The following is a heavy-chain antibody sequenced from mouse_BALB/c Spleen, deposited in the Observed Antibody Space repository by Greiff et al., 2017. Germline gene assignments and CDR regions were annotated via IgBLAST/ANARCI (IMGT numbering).Heavy chain of an antibody. D-gene: IGHD2-4*01. CDR3: ASYDYDGVFAY. Sequence: EVKVEESGPGLVKPSQSLSLTCSVTGYSITSGYYWNWIRQFPGNKLEWMGYISYDGSNNYNPSLKNRISITRDTSKNQFFLKLNSVTTEDTATYYCASYDYDGVFAYWGQGTLVTVSA. V-gene: IGHV3-6*02. CDR2: ISYDGSN. CDR1: GYSITSGYY. J-gene: IGHJ3*01.